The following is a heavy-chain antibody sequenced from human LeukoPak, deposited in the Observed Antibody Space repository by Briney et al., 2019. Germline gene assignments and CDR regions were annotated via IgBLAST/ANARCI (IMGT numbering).Heavy chain of an antibody. J-gene: IGHJ4*02. D-gene: IGHD3-22*01. Sequence: PSETLSLTCAVHGGSFSGYYWSWIRQPPGKGLEWIGEINHSGSTNYNPSLKSRVTISVDTSKNQFSLKLSSVTAADTAVYYCARGRYYDSSGYYYFDYWGQGTLVTVSS. CDR1: GGSFSGYY. V-gene: IGHV4-34*01. CDR2: INHSGST. CDR3: ARGRYYDSSGYYYFDY.